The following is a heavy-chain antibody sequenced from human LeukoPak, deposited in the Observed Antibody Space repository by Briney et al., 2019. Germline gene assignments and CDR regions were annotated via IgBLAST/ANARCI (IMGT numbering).Heavy chain of an antibody. Sequence: SETPSLTCAVYGGSFSGYYWSWIRQPPGKGLERIGEINHSGSTNYNPSLKSRVNISVDTSKNQFSLKLSSVTAADTAVYYCARLPSMYWYFDLWGRGTLVTVSS. CDR2: INHSGST. J-gene: IGHJ2*01. CDR1: GGSFSGYY. V-gene: IGHV4-34*01. CDR3: ARLPSMYWYFDL.